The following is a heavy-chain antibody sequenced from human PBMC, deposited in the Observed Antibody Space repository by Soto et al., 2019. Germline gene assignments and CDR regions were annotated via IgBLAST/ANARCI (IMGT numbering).Heavy chain of an antibody. CDR3: ARRAVAGIVDY. CDR1: GGSITSYY. CDR2: ISYSGST. D-gene: IGHD6-19*01. J-gene: IGHJ4*02. Sequence: SETLSLTCTVSGGSITSYYWSWIRQPPGKGLEWIGYISYSGSTNYNPSLKSRVTISVDTSKNQFSLRLTSVTAADTAVYYCARRAVAGIVDYWGQGTLVTVSS. V-gene: IGHV4-59*08.